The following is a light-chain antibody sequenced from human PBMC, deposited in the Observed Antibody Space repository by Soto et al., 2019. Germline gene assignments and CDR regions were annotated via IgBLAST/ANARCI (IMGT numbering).Light chain of an antibody. V-gene: IGKV3-20*01. CDR3: QQYGSSTWT. CDR2: GPS. J-gene: IGKJ1*01. Sequence: EIVLTQSPGALSLSPGERATLSCRASLSVSGSYLAWYQQKPGQAPRIIIYGPSTRETGIPGRFSGSGSGRDFTLTITRLEPEDFAVYYCQQYGSSTWTFGQGTKVDIK. CDR1: LSVSGSY.